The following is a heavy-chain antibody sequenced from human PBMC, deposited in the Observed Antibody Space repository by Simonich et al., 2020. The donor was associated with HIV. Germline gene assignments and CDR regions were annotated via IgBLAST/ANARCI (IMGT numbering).Heavy chain of an antibody. CDR3: SRQIVGATTAGY. J-gene: IGHJ4*02. CDR1: GFTFSGSS. Sequence: EVQLVESGGGLVRPGGSLRLSCAASGFTFSGSSMHWVRQASGKGQEWVGRIRSKANSYATTYAASVKGRFTISRDDSKNTAYLQMNSLKTEDTAVYYCSRQIVGATTAGYWGQGTLVTVSS. D-gene: IGHD1-26*01. V-gene: IGHV3-73*01. CDR2: IRSKANSYAT.